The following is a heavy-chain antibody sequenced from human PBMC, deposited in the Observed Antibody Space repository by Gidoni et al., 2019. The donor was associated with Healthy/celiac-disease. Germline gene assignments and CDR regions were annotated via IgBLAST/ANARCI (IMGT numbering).Heavy chain of an antibody. CDR1: GGSISSYY. CDR2: IYYSGST. Sequence: QVQLQESGPGLVKPSETLSLTCTVSGGSISSYYWSWIRQPPGKGLEWIGYIYYSGSTNYNPSLKSRVTISVDTSKNQFSLKLSSVTAADTAVYYCARIMDGYVDGMDVWGQGTTVTVSS. CDR3: ARIMDGYVDGMDV. V-gene: IGHV4-59*01. D-gene: IGHD2-21*01. J-gene: IGHJ6*02.